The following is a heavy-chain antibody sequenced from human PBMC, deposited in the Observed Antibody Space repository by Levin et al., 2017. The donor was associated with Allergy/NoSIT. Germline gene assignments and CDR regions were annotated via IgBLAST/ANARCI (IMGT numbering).Heavy chain of an antibody. V-gene: IGHV3-64D*06. D-gene: IGHD3-22*01. CDR1: GFTFSSYA. J-gene: IGHJ2*01. CDR2: ISSDGANT. CDR3: VRRTDNSGNYLYFDL. Sequence: QAGGSLRLSCSASGFTFSSYAMHWVRQAPGKALEYVSSISSDGANTYHADSVKGRFTISRDNSKDTLYLQVNSLRPEDTAVYYCVRRTDNSGNYLYFDLWGRGTVVIVSS.